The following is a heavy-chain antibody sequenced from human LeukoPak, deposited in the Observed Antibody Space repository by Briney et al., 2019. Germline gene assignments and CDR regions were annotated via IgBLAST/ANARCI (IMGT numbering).Heavy chain of an antibody. CDR2: ITTGGPNT. J-gene: IGHJ4*02. CDR1: GFTFSSYT. D-gene: IGHD7-27*01. CDR3: AKDGGLWVSAHWGDS. V-gene: IGHV3-23*01. Sequence: GGSLRLSCTASGFTFSSYTTSWVRQAPGKGLKWVSTITTGGPNTYYADSVKGRFTVSRDDSKNTLYLQMNSLRAEDTAVYYCAKDGGLWVSAHWGDSWGRGTLVTVSS.